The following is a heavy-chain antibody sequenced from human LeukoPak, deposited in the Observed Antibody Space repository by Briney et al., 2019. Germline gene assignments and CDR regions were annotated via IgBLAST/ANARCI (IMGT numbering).Heavy chain of an antibody. V-gene: IGHV1-69*05. J-gene: IGHJ4*02. Sequence: SVKVSCKASGCTFSSCAISWVRQAPGQGLEWVGGIIPIFGRANYAQKFQGRVTITTDESTSTAYPALSSLRSEDPAVYYCASPPRGGIYFDYWGQGTLVTVSS. CDR3: ASPPRGGIYFDY. CDR2: IIPIFGRA. CDR1: GCTFSSCA. D-gene: IGHD3-16*01.